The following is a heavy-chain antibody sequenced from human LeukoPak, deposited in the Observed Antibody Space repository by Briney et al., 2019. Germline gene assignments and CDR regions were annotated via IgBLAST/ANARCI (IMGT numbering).Heavy chain of an antibody. CDR2: IYYSGST. D-gene: IGHD2-8*01. Sequence: PSETLSLTCTVSGGSINSNNYYWGWIRQPPGKGLEWIGSIYYSGSTYYNPSLKSRVTISVDTSKNQFSLELNSVTAADTAVYYCARRFCANGVCYRSGFDIWGQGTMLTVSS. CDR1: GGSINSNNYY. J-gene: IGHJ3*02. V-gene: IGHV4-39*07. CDR3: ARRFCANGVCYRSGFDI.